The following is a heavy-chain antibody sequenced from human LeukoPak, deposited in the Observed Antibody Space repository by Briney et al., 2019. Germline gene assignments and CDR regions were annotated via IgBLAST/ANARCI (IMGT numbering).Heavy chain of an antibody. CDR2: IYSGGST. V-gene: IGHV3-66*01. Sequence: GGSLRLSCAASGFTFSSYEMNWVRQAPGKGLEWVSVIYSGGSTYYADSVKGRFTISRDNSKNTLYLQMNSLRAEDTAVYYCARETAAGISAYWGQGTLVTVSS. CDR1: GFTFSSYE. J-gene: IGHJ4*02. CDR3: ARETAAGISAY. D-gene: IGHD6-13*01.